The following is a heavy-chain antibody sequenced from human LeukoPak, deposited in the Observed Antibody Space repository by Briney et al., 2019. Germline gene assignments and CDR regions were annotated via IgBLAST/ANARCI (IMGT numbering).Heavy chain of an antibody. D-gene: IGHD4-11*01. V-gene: IGHV4-4*07. Sequence: SETLSLTCTVSGGSISSFYWSWIRQPAGKGLEWIGRIYTSGSTNYNPSLKSRVTMSLDTSKNQFSLKLSSVTAADTAVYYCARAYDYSHHFDYWGQGTLVTVSS. CDR3: ARAYDYSHHFDY. CDR2: IYTSGST. J-gene: IGHJ4*02. CDR1: GGSISSFY.